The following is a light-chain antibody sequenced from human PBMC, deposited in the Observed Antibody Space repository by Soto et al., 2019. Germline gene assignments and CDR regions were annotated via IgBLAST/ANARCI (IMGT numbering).Light chain of an antibody. V-gene: IGKV3-20*01. CDR1: PGISTY. CDR3: QQYGSTRIT. Sequence: EIVLTQSPGTLSLSPGETATLSCRASPGISTYLAWYQQRPGQAPRLLIFGASTRATGIPDRFSGSGSGTDFTLTISRLEPEDFAVYYCQQYGSTRITFGQGTKLEIK. J-gene: IGKJ2*01. CDR2: GAS.